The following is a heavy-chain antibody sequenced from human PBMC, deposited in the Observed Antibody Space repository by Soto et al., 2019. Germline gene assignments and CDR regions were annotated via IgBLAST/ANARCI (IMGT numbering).Heavy chain of an antibody. CDR1: GFTFSDYY. J-gene: IGHJ6*02. D-gene: IGHD3-22*01. CDR3: AREGRAPMIVVVNYYYYYGMDV. CDR2: ISYDGSNK. Sequence: PGGSLRLSCAASGFTFSDYYMTWIRQAPGKGLEWVAVISYDGSNKYYADSVKGRFTISRDNSKNTLYLQMNSLRAEDTAVYYCAREGRAPMIVVVNYYYYYGMDVWGQGTTVTVPS. V-gene: IGHV3-30-3*01.